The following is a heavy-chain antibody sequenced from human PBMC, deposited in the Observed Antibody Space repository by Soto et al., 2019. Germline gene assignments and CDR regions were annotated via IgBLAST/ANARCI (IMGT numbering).Heavy chain of an antibody. CDR1: GYTFTSYA. Sequence: QVQLVQSGAEVKKPGASVKVSCKASGYTFTSYAMHWVRQAPRQRLEWMGRINAGNGNTKYSQKFQGRVTITRDTAASTAYMELSSLRSEYTAAYSCARGSYCSGSAYRGQGPLVTVSS. V-gene: IGHV1-3*01. CDR3: ARGSYCSGSAY. CDR2: INAGNGNT. D-gene: IGHD3-10*01. J-gene: IGHJ4*02.